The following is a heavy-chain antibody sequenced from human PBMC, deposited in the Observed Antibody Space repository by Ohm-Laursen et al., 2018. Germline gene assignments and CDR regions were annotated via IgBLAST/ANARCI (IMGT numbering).Heavy chain of an antibody. CDR1: GFTFSSYS. Sequence: GSLRLSCAASGFTFSSYSMNWVRQAPGKGLEWVSSISSSSSYIYYTDSVKGRFTISRDDAKNSLYLQMNSQRAEDTAVYYCARAFPGGDYVLDYWGQGTLVTVSS. J-gene: IGHJ4*02. CDR3: ARAFPGGDYVLDY. V-gene: IGHV3-21*01. CDR2: ISSSSSYI. D-gene: IGHD4-17*01.